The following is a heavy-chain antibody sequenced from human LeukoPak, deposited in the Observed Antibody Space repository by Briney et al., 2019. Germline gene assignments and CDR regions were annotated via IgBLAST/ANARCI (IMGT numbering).Heavy chain of an antibody. V-gene: IGHV4-59*01. Sequence: SETLSLTCTASGVSISSYYWSWIRQPPGKGLEWIGYIYYSGSTNYNPSLKSRVTISVDTSKNQFSLKLSSVTAADTAVYYCARGSVITDDAFDIWGQGTMVTVSS. D-gene: IGHD3-10*01. CDR2: IYYSGST. CDR3: ARGSVITDDAFDI. CDR1: GVSISSYY. J-gene: IGHJ3*02.